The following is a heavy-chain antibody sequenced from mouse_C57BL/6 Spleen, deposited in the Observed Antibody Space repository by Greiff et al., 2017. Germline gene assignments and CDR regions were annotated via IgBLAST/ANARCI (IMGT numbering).Heavy chain of an antibody. CDR1: GYTFTDYE. Sequence: VKLMESGAELVRPGASVTLSCKASGYTFTDYEMHWVKQTPVHGLEWIGAIDPETGGTAYNQKFKGKAILTADKSSSTAYMELRSLTSEDSAVYYCTRRAYGYDGNYFDYWGQGTTLTVSS. CDR3: TRRAYGYDGNYFDY. V-gene: IGHV1-15*01. D-gene: IGHD2-2*01. J-gene: IGHJ2*01. CDR2: IDPETGGT.